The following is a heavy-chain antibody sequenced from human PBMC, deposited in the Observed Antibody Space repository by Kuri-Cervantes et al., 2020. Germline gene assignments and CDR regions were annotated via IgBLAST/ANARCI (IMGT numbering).Heavy chain of an antibody. CDR3: ARSFTRPGSRSAYYFDY. V-gene: IGHV3-30-3*01. J-gene: IGHJ4*02. Sequence: GGSLRLSCAASGFTFSSYAMHWVRQAPGKGLEWVAVISYDGSNKYYADSVKGRFTISRDNPKNTLYLQMNSLRAEDTAVYYCARSFTRPGSRSAYYFDYWGQGTLVTVSS. CDR1: GFTFSSYA. D-gene: IGHD4-17*01. CDR2: ISYDGSNK.